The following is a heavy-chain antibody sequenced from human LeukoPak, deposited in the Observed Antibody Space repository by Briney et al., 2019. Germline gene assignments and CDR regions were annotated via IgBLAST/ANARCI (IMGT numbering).Heavy chain of an antibody. CDR2: ISSSGSTK. J-gene: IGHJ4*02. Sequence: GGSLRLSCAASGFTFSDYYMFWIRQAPGKGLEWVSYISSSGSTKSYADSVKGRFTISRDNAKNSLYLQMNSLRAEDTAVYYCARDGGGRLDYYFDFWGQGSLVTVSS. D-gene: IGHD3/OR15-3a*01. V-gene: IGHV3-11*01. CDR3: ARDGGGRLDYYFDF. CDR1: GFTFSDYY.